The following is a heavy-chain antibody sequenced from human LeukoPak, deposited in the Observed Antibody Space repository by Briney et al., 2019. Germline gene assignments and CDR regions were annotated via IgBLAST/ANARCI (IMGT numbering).Heavy chain of an antibody. CDR2: IYYSGSN. V-gene: IGHV4-59*08. CDR3: ATPSNYYDRSGYYVKD. CDR1: AGSIGSYY. J-gene: IGHJ4*02. Sequence: SETLSLTCTVSAGSIGSYYWSWIRQPPGKGLEWIGYIYYSGSNNYNPSLKSRVTISVDTSKNQFSLKLSSVTAADTAVYYCATPSNYYDRSGYYVKDWGQGTLVTVSS. D-gene: IGHD3-22*01.